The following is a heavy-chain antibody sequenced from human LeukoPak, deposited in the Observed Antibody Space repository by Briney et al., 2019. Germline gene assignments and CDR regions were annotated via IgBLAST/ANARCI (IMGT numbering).Heavy chain of an antibody. CDR2: IYHSGST. D-gene: IGHD3-9*01. V-gene: IGHV4-38-2*01. Sequence: KPSETLSLTCAVSGYSISSGYYWGWIRQPPGKGLEWIGSIYHSGSTYYNPSLKSRVTISVDTSKNQFSLKLSSVPAADTAVYYCARHGGEDYDILTGYYKVVWFDPWGQGTLVTVSS. CDR1: GYSISSGYY. CDR3: ARHGGEDYDILTGYYKVVWFDP. J-gene: IGHJ5*02.